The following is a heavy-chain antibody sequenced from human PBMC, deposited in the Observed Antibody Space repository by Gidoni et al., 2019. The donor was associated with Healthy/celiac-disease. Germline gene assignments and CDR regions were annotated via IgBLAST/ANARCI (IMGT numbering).Heavy chain of an antibody. V-gene: IGHV3-53*02. CDR3: ARRGSHDY. D-gene: IGHD1-26*01. Sequence: EVQLVETGGGWIQPGGSLSLAWAASGFTVSSNYMSWVRQAPGKGLEWVSVIYSGGSTYSADSVKGRFPISRDNSKNTLYLQMNSLRAEDTAVYYCARRGSHDYWGQGTLVTVSS. CDR2: IYSGGST. J-gene: IGHJ4*02. CDR1: GFTVSSNY.